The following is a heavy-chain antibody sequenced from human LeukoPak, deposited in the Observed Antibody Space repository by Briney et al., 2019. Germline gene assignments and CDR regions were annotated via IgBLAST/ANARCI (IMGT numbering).Heavy chain of an antibody. J-gene: IGHJ4*02. Sequence: ASVKVSCKASGYTFTSYGISWVRQAPGQGFEWMGWISAYNGNTNYAQKLQGRVTMTTDTSTSTAYMELRSLRSDDTAVYYCARDPSEGYSSGWYGDYWGQGTLVTVSS. CDR1: GYTFTSYG. D-gene: IGHD6-19*01. CDR3: ARDPSEGYSSGWYGDY. CDR2: ISAYNGNT. V-gene: IGHV1-18*01.